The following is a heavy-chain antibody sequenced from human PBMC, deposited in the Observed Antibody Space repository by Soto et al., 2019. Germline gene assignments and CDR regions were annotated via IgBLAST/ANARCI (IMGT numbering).Heavy chain of an antibody. CDR3: ARDMVRGLPFNY. D-gene: IGHD3-10*01. CDR1: GGSFSGYD. Sequence: PSETLSLTCAVYGGSFSGYDWSWIRQPPGKGLEWIGEINHSGSTNYNPSLKSRVTISVDTSMNQFSLKVSSVTAADTAVYYCARDMVRGLPFNYWGRGTRGTVST. CDR2: INHSGST. V-gene: IGHV4-34*01. J-gene: IGHJ4*02.